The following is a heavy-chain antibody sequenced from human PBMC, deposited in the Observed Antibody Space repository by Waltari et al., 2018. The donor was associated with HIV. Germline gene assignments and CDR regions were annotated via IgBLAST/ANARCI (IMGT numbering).Heavy chain of an antibody. CDR2: SSGSGGST. CDR3: AKGGYYYGSGSPDFDY. J-gene: IGHJ4*02. CDR1: GFTFSSYA. D-gene: IGHD3-10*01. V-gene: IGHV3-23*01. Sequence: EVQLLESGGGLVQPGGSLRLSCAASGFTFSSYAMSWVRQAPGKGRGGVSASSGSGGSTYYADSVKGRFTISRDNSKNTLYLQMNSLRAEDTAVYYCAKGGYYYGSGSPDFDYWGQGTLVTVSS.